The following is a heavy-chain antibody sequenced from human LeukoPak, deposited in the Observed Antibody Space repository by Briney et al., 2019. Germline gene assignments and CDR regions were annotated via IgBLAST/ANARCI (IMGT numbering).Heavy chain of an antibody. V-gene: IGHV1-18*01. CDR2: VSAYSGNT. D-gene: IGHD2/OR15-2a*01. J-gene: IGHJ5*02. CDR3: AREGRLMSDTTVHP. CDR1: GYTFTNYA. Sequence: ASVTVSCKASGYTFTNYAVSWLRQAPGQTLEWMGWVSAYSGNTNYAQNFHDRLTMTTGTSTSTAYMELRSLTSEDTAVYYCAREGRLMSDTTVHPWGQGTLVTVSP.